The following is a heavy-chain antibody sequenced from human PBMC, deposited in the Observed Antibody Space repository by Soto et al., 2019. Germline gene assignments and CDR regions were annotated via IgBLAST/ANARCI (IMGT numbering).Heavy chain of an antibody. Sequence: QVQLQRWGAGLLKPSETLSLTCAVYGGSFSGYYWSWIRQPQGRGLGGIGEINQSESTTYNPSLKSRVTISVDTSKNQFSLKLSSVTAADTAVYYCARGLRVVATSANWFDPWGQGTLVTVSS. V-gene: IGHV4-34*01. CDR2: INQSEST. J-gene: IGHJ5*02. D-gene: IGHD5-12*01. CDR3: ARGLRVVATSANWFDP. CDR1: GGSFSGYY.